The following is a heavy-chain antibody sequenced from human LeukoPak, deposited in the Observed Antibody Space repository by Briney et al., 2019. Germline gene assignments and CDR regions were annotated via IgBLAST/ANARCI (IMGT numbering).Heavy chain of an antibody. Sequence: SETLSLTCTVSGGSISSYYWSWIRQPPGKGLEWIGYIYYSGSTNYNPSLKSRVTISVDTSKNQFSLKLSSVTAADTAVYYCARGGVCSSTSCFYYYMDVWGKGTTVTVSS. D-gene: IGHD2-2*01. J-gene: IGHJ6*03. V-gene: IGHV4-59*01. CDR3: ARGGVCSSTSCFYYYMDV. CDR1: GGSISSYY. CDR2: IYYSGST.